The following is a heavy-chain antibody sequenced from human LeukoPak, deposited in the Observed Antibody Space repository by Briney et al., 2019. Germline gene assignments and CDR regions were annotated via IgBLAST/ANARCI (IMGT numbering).Heavy chain of an antibody. CDR3: ASLLPATATAYFDY. V-gene: IGHV4-59*01. Sequence: SETLSLTCTVSGGSISSYYWSWIRQPPGKGLEWIGYIYYSGSTNYNPSLKSRVTISVDTSKNQFSLKLSSVTAADTAVYYCASLLPATATAYFDYWGQGTLVTVSS. D-gene: IGHD2-15*01. J-gene: IGHJ4*02. CDR1: GGSISSYY. CDR2: IYYSGST.